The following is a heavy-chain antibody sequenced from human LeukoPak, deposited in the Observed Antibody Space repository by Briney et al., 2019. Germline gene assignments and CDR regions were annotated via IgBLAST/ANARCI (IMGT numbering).Heavy chain of an antibody. D-gene: IGHD6-19*01. Sequence: GGSLRLSCAASEFTFSSYAMQWVRQAPGKGLEWVSGITVSGGTTYYTDSVKGRFTISRDNSKNTLYLQMNSLRVDDTAVYYCARDATPQYSSGWVFFDYWGQGTLVTVSS. J-gene: IGHJ4*02. V-gene: IGHV3-23*01. CDR1: EFTFSSYA. CDR3: ARDATPQYSSGWVFFDY. CDR2: ITVSGGTT.